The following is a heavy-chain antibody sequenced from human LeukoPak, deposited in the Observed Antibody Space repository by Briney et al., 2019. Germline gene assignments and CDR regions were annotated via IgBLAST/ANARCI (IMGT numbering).Heavy chain of an antibody. CDR2: INPSGGST. V-gene: IGHV1-46*01. Sequence: GASVKVSCKASGYTFTSYYMHWVRQAPGQGLEWMGIINPSGGSTSYAQKFQGRVTMTRDMSTSTVYMELSSLRSEDTAVYYCARGGKYYDSSGSHPYDYWGQGTLVTVSS. CDR3: ARGGKYYDSSGSHPYDY. J-gene: IGHJ4*02. CDR1: GYTFTSYY. D-gene: IGHD3-22*01.